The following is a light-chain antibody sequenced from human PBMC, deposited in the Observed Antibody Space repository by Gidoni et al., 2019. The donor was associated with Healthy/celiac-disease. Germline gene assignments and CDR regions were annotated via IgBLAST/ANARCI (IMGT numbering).Light chain of an antibody. CDR2: GAA. J-gene: IGKJ2*01. CDR3: QQYNSWPPGGT. Sequence: EIVITQSRATLSVSPAARATLPCRASQSVSSNIAWYQQKPRQAPRLLIFGAAARAPGSPARFSGSGSGTEFTLTISSRQSEDFAVYYCQQYNSWPPGGTFGQGTKLEIK. CDR1: QSVSSN. V-gene: IGKV3-15*01.